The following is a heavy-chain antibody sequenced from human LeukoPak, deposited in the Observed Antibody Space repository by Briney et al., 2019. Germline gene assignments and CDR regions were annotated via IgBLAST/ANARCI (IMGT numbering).Heavy chain of an antibody. CDR1: GFTFSSYA. CDR3: AKQYSSSWYSPFDY. Sequence: GGSLRLSCAASGFTFSSYAMSWVRQAPGKGLEWVSAISGSGGSTYYADSVKGRFAISRDNSKNTLYLQMNSLRAEDTAVYYCAKQYSSSWYSPFDYWGQGTLVTVSS. J-gene: IGHJ4*02. D-gene: IGHD6-13*01. CDR2: ISGSGGST. V-gene: IGHV3-23*01.